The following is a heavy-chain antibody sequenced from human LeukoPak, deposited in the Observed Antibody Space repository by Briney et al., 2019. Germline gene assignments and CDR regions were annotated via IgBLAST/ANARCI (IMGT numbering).Heavy chain of an antibody. Sequence: SETLSLTCTVSGGSISSYYWSWIRQPPGKGLEWIGYIYYSGSTNYNPSLKSRVTISVDTSKNQFSLKLSSVTAADTAVYYCARGQARLAWFDPWGQGTLVTVSS. CDR1: GGSISSYY. CDR2: IYYSGST. D-gene: IGHD6-19*01. J-gene: IGHJ5*02. V-gene: IGHV4-59*01. CDR3: ARGQARLAWFDP.